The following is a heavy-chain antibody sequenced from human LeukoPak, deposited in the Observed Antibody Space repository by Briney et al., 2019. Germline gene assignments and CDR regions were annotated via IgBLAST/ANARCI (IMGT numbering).Heavy chain of an antibody. CDR2: IIPIFGTA. CDR3: ASDPVPLTYYDFWSI. Sequence: SSVKVSCKASGGTLSSYAISWVRQAPGQGLEWTGAIIPIFGTANYAQKFQGRVTITTDESTSTAYMELSSLRSEDTAVYYCASDPVPLTYYDFWSIWGQGTMVTVSS. V-gene: IGHV1-69*05. J-gene: IGHJ3*02. CDR1: GGTLSSYA. D-gene: IGHD3-3*01.